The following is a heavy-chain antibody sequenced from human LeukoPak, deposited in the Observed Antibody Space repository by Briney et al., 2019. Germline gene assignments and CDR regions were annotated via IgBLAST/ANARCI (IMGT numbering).Heavy chain of an antibody. CDR2: INPSGGST. CDR3: ARGPILVRGVIMADSVGGLDV. V-gene: IGHV1-46*01. J-gene: IGHJ6*02. Sequence: ASVKVSCKASGYTFTSYYMHWVRQAPGQGLEWMGIINPSGGSTSYVQKFQGRITLTRDTSISTAYMELSSLTSEDTAVYYCARGPILVRGVIMADSVGGLDVWGQGTTVTVSS. D-gene: IGHD3-10*01. CDR1: GYTFTSYY.